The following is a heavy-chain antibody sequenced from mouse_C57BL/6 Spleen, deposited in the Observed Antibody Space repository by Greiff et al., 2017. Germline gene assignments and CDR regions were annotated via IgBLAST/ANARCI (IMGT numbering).Heavy chain of an antibody. D-gene: IGHD1-1*01. J-gene: IGHJ1*03. V-gene: IGHV1-80*01. CDR3: ARSRVTTVVDWYCEV. CDR2: IYPGDGDT. Sequence: LQQSGASVKISCKASGYAFSSYWMNWVKQRPGKGLEWIGQIYPGDGDTNYNGKFKGKATLTADKSSSTAYMQLSSLTSEDSAVYFCARSRVTTVVDWYCEVWGTGTTVTVSS. CDR1: GYAFSSYW.